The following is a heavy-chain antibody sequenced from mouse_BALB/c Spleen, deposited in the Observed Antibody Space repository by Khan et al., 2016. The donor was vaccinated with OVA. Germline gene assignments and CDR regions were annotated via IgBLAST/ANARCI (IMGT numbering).Heavy chain of an antibody. CDR2: IWSDGST. J-gene: IGHJ4*01. CDR3: SRQPDYHYHFMDY. Sequence: QVQLKESGPGLVAPSQSLSITCTISGFSLTNYGVHWVRQPPGKGLEWLVVIWSDGSTTYDSALKSRLTIRKDNSKSQVFLKMDSLQTDDNALYYCSRQPDYHYHFMDYWGQGTSVTVSS. CDR1: GFSLTNYG. V-gene: IGHV2-6-1*01. D-gene: IGHD1-1*02.